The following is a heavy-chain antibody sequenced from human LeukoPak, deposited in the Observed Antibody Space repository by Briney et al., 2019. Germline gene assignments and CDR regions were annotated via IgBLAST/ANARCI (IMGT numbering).Heavy chain of an antibody. D-gene: IGHD5-18*01. V-gene: IGHV4-39*07. CDR2: IYYSGCT. J-gene: IGHJ6*03. CDR1: GGSISSSSYY. Sequence: SETLSLTCTVSGGSISSSSYYWGWIRQPPGKGLEWIGSIYYSGCTYYNPSLKSRVTISVDTSKNQFSLKLSSVTAADTAVYYCARRGYSYGVYYYMDVWGKGTTVTVSS. CDR3: ARRGYSYGVYYYMDV.